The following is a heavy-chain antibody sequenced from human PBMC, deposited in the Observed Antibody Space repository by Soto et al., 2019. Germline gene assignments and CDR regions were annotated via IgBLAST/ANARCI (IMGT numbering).Heavy chain of an antibody. CDR2: RYYSEST. Sequence: SETLSLTCTVSGGSITTGGYYWSWIRQLPGKGLEWIGHRYYSESTYYNPSLKSRVSISLDTSKNQFSLKLSFVTAADTAMYYSARTKCSGGSCYSWSLDYWGQGTPVTVSS. CDR1: GGSITTGGYY. CDR3: ARTKCSGGSCYSWSLDY. J-gene: IGHJ4*02. D-gene: IGHD2-15*01. V-gene: IGHV4-31*03.